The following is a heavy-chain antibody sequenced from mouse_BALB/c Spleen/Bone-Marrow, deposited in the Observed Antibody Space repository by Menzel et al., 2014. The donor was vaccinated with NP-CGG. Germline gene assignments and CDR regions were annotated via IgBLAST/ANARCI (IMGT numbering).Heavy chain of an antibody. CDR3: ARGGDYYGNSSFAY. D-gene: IGHD1-1*01. V-gene: IGHV1S41*01. CDR1: GYTFTSYW. J-gene: IGHJ3*01. Sequence: DLVKPGASVKLSCKASGYTFTSYWINWIKPRPGQGLEWIGRIAPGSGSTYYNEMFKGKATLTVDTSSSTAYIQLSSLSSEDSAVYFCARGGDYYGNSSFAYWGQGTLVTVSA. CDR2: IAPGSGST.